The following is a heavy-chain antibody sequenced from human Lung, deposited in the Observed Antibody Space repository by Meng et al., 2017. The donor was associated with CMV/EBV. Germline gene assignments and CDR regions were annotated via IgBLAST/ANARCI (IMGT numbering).Heavy chain of an antibody. CDR3: ARADKVRFDY. Sequence: PQPQARPGLVEHAATPSLPCTASSGCTSSSSSYRGCIRPPPGEGLEWFGSIYYSGSTYYNPSLKSRVSISVDKSKNQFSLKLSSVTAADTAVDYCARADKVRFDYWGQGTLVTVSS. V-gene: IGHV4-39*07. CDR2: IYYSGST. CDR1: SGCTSSSSSY. J-gene: IGHJ4*02.